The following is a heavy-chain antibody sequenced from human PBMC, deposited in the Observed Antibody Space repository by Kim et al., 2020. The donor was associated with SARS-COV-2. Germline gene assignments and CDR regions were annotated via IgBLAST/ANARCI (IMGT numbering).Heavy chain of an antibody. V-gene: IGHV3-11*01. Sequence: GGSLRLSCAASGFTFSDYYMSWIRQAPGKGLEWVSYISSSGSTIYYADSVKGRFTISRDNAKNSLYLQTNSLRAEDTAVYYCARVRGAAGPFYYYYYGMDVWGQGTTVTVSS. CDR1: GFTFSDYY. CDR2: ISSSGSTI. CDR3: ARVRGAAGPFYYYYYGMDV. J-gene: IGHJ6*02. D-gene: IGHD6-13*01.